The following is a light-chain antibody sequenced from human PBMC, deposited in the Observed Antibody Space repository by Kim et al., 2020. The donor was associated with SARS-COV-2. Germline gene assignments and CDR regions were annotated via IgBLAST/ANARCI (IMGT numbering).Light chain of an antibody. CDR3: QKYNGAPWT. J-gene: IGKJ1*01. CDR1: QDISKD. Sequence: SASGGHSDNITCRARQDISKDIPVYQQKTENAPKHLILAAPALESGLPTRFSGSGSGTDFTHTISSLQPEDVETYYCQKYNGAPWTFGQGTKVEIK. CDR2: AAP. V-gene: IGKV1-27*01.